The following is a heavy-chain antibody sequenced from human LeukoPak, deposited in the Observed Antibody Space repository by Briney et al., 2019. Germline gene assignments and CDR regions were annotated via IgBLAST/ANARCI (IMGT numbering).Heavy chain of an antibody. J-gene: IGHJ4*02. V-gene: IGHV3-43*01. D-gene: IGHD3-22*01. CDR1: GFTFDDYS. CDR3: AKEVGYYYDSSGPRGFDY. CDR2: ISWDGATT. Sequence: GGSLRLSRAASGFTFDDYSMHWVRQAPGKGLEWVSVISWDGATTYYGDSVKGRFTISRDNSKNTLYLQMNSLRAEDTAVYYCAKEVGYYYDSSGPRGFDYWGQGTLVTVSS.